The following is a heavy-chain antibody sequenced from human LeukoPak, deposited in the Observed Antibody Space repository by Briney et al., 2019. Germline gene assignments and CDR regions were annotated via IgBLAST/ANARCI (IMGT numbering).Heavy chain of an antibody. V-gene: IGHV4-4*02. CDR2: IYHSGTT. Sequence: SGTLSLTCAVSGGSISSINWWSWVRQPPGKGLEWIGEIYHSGTTNNNPSLKSRVTISVDKSKNQFSLKLSSVTAADTAVYYCARVGVAGTVRYFDYWGQGTLVTVSS. CDR3: ARVGVAGTVRYFDY. CDR1: GGSISSINW. D-gene: IGHD6-19*01. J-gene: IGHJ4*02.